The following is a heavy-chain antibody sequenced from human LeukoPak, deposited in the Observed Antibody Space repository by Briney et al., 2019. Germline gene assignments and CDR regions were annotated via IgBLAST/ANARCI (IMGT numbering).Heavy chain of an antibody. Sequence: SVKVSCKASGFTFTSSAMQWVRQARGQRLEWIGWIVVGSGNTNYAQKFQERVTITRDMSTSTAYMELSSLRSEDTAVYYCAAELGYGGNPWYFDYWGQGTLVTVSS. CDR2: IVVGSGNT. D-gene: IGHD4/OR15-4a*01. CDR3: AAELGYGGNPWYFDY. J-gene: IGHJ4*02. V-gene: IGHV1-58*02. CDR1: GFTFTSSA.